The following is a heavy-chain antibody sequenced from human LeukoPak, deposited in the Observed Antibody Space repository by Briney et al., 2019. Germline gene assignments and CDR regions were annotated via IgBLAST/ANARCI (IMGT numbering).Heavy chain of an antibody. Sequence: ASVKVSCKASGYKFTSYSWVRQAPGQGLEWVGWISTYNGKTDYGQKVQGRVTVTTDTSTNTAYMDMRNLRSDDTAVYYCHSRGFDYWGQGTLIVVSS. D-gene: IGHD2-15*01. CDR2: ISTYNGKT. V-gene: IGHV1-18*01. CDR3: HSRGFDY. J-gene: IGHJ4*02. CDR1: GYKFTSYS.